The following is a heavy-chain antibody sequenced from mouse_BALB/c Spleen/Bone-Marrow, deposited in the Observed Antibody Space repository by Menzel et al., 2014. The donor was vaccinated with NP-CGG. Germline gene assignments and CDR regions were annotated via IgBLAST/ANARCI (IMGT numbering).Heavy chain of an antibody. CDR3: ARGLLLPTSYYYAMDY. CDR1: GFNIKDTY. CDR2: IDPANGNT. J-gene: IGHJ4*01. Sequence: VQLQQPGAELVKPGASVKLSCTASGFNIKDTYMHWVKQRPEQGLEWIGRIDPANGNTKYDPKFQGKATITADTSSNTAYLQLSSLTSEDTAVYYCARGLLLPTSYYYAMDYWGQGTSVTVSS. D-gene: IGHD2-3*01. V-gene: IGHV14-3*02.